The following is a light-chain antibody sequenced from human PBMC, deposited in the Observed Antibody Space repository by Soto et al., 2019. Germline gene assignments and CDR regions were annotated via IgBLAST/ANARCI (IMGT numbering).Light chain of an antibody. J-gene: IGLJ2*01. CDR1: SSNIGNNY. Sequence: QSVLTQPPSVSAAPGQRVTISCSGSSSNIGNNYVSWYQQLPGTAPKLLIYDNNKRPSGIPDRFSGSKSGASATLGITGLQTGDEADYQCETWDSSLSAVVFGGGTKVTVL. CDR3: ETWDSSLSAVV. CDR2: DNN. V-gene: IGLV1-51*01.